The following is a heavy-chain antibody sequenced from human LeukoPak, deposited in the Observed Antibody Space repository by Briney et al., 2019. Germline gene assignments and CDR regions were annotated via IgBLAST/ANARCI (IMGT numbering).Heavy chain of an antibody. Sequence: PSETLSLTCTVSGGSISSSSYYWGWIRQPPGKGLEWIGSIYYSGSTYYNPSLKSRVTISVDTSKNQFSLKLSSVTAADTAVYYCARDGSSGYLDAFDIWGQGTMVTVSS. CDR2: IYYSGST. CDR1: GGSISSSSYY. V-gene: IGHV4-39*07. J-gene: IGHJ3*02. D-gene: IGHD3-22*01. CDR3: ARDGSSGYLDAFDI.